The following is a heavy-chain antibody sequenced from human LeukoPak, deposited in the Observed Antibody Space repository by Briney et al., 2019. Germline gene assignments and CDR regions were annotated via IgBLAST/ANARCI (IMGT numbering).Heavy chain of an antibody. CDR1: GFTFSSYG. Sequence: PGGSLRLSCAASGFTFSSYGMHWVRQAPGKGLEWVAVIWYDGSNKYYADSVKGRFTISRDNSKNTLYLQMNSLGAEDTAVYYCARDQLLWFGVDYWGQGTLVTVSS. CDR2: IWYDGSNK. D-gene: IGHD3-10*01. CDR3: ARDQLLWFGVDY. J-gene: IGHJ4*02. V-gene: IGHV3-33*01.